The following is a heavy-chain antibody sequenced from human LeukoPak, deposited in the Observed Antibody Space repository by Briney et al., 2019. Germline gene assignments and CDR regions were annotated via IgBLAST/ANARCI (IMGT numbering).Heavy chain of an antibody. V-gene: IGHV1-2*02. CDR3: AGSLVYSDAIDI. J-gene: IGHJ3*02. CDR2: INPNSGGT. D-gene: IGHD2-21*01. Sequence: ASVKVSCKASGYTFTGYYMHWVRQAPGQGLEWMGWINPNSGGTNYAQKFQGRVTMTRDTSISTAYMELGRLSSDDTGVYYCAGSLVYSDAIDIWGQGTMVTVSS. CDR1: GYTFTGYY.